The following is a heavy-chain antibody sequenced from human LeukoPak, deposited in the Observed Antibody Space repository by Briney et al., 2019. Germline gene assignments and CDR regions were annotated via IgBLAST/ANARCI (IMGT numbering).Heavy chain of an antibody. J-gene: IGHJ4*02. Sequence: PSETLSLTCTVSGGSISSYYWSWIRQPPGKGLEWIGYIYYSGSTNYNPSLKSRVTISVDTSKNQFSLKLSSVTAADTAVYYCARIGGNSFDYWGQGTLVTVSS. CDR2: IYYSGST. CDR1: GGSISSYY. CDR3: ARIGGNSFDY. V-gene: IGHV4-59*08. D-gene: IGHD4-23*01.